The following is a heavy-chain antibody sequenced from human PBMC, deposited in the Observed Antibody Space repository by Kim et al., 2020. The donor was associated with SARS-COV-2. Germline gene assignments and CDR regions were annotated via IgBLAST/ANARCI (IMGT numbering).Heavy chain of an antibody. J-gene: IGHJ4*02. D-gene: IGHD3-16*01. CDR1: GFTFSSYS. CDR3: ARARGTDC. V-gene: IGHV3-7*04. Sequence: GGSLRLSCAASGFTFSSYSMSWVRQAPGKGLEWVANINQYGSEKYYVDSVKGRFTISRDNAKNSLYLQMNSLRVEDTAVYYCARARGTDCWGQGTLVTFSS. CDR2: INQYGSEK.